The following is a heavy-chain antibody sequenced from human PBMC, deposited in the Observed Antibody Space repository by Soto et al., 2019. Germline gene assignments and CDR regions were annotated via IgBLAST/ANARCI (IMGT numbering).Heavy chain of an antibody. D-gene: IGHD3-10*01. J-gene: IGHJ4*02. CDR3: ARVEYSSSSITMVRGVNFDY. Sequence: SETLSLTCAVSGGSISSSNWWSWVRQPPGKGLEWIGEIYHSGSTNYNPSLKSRVTISVDKSKNQFSLKLSSVTAADTAVYYCARVEYSSSSITMVRGVNFDYWGQGTLVTVSS. CDR2: IYHSGST. CDR1: GGSISSSNW. V-gene: IGHV4-4*02.